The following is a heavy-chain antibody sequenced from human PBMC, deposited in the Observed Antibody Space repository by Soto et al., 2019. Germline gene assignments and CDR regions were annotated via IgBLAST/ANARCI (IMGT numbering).Heavy chain of an antibody. CDR2: IYPGDSDT. J-gene: IGHJ3*02. CDR3: ARRYSASYGQVGDAFDI. V-gene: IGHV5-51*01. CDR1: GYSFTSYW. Sequence: PGESLKISCKGSGYSFTSYWIGWVRQMPGKGLEWMGIIYPGDSDTRYSPSFQGQVTISADQSISTAYLQWSTLKAPDPAMHYCARRYSASYGQVGDAFDIWGQGTMVTVSS. D-gene: IGHD1-26*01.